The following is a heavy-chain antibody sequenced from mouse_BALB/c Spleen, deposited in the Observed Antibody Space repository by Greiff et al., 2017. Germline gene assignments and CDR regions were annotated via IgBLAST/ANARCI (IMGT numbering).Heavy chain of an antibody. CDR1: GFSLTSYG. D-gene: IGHD4-1*01. Sequence: VMLVESGPGLVAPSQSLSITCTVSGFSLTSYGVHWVRQPPGKGLEWLGVIWAGGSTNYNSALMSRLSISKDNSKSQVFLKMNSLQTDDTAMYYCARDGTGPYYAMDYWGQGTSVTVSS. V-gene: IGHV2-9*02. CDR2: IWAGGST. J-gene: IGHJ4*01. CDR3: ARDGTGPYYAMDY.